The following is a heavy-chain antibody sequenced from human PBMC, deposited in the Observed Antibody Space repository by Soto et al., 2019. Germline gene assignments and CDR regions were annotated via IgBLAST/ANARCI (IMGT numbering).Heavy chain of an antibody. J-gene: IGHJ6*03. Sequence: PSETLSLTCTVSGGSISSYYWSWIRQPPGKGLEWIGYIYYSGSTNYNPSLKSRVTISVDTSKNQFSLKLSSVTAADTAVYYCAGTIAAFHYYYYMDVWGKGTTVT. CDR3: AGTIAAFHYYYYMDV. CDR2: IYYSGST. V-gene: IGHV4-59*01. D-gene: IGHD6-13*01. CDR1: GGSISSYY.